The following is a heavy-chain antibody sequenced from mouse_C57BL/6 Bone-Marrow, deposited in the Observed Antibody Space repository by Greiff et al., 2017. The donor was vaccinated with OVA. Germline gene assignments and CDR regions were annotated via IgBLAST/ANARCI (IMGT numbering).Heavy chain of an antibody. V-gene: IGHV1-82*01. D-gene: IGHD2-1*01. CDR1: GYAFSSSW. J-gene: IGHJ2*01. Sequence: LQQSGPELVKPGASVKISCKASGYAFSSSWMNWVKQRPGKGLEWIGRIYPGDGDTNYNGKFKGKATLTADKSSSTAYMQLSSLTSEDSAVYFCARLLWDYWGQGTTLTVSS. CDR2: IYPGDGDT. CDR3: ARLLWDY.